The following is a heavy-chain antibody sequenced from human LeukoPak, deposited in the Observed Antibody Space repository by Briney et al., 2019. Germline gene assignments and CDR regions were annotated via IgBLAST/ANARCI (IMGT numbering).Heavy chain of an antibody. V-gene: IGHV4-59*08. D-gene: IGHD6-19*01. CDR2: VHDSAGT. J-gene: IGHJ4*02. CDR1: GGSINKYY. Sequence: SETLSLTCTVSGGSINKYYWSWIRQSPGKGLEWLGYVHDSAGTIYNPSLKSRVTISVGTSKTQFSLKVTSVTAADTAVYYCARWDDSAWGFGNWGPGTLVTVSS. CDR3: ARWDDSAWGFGN.